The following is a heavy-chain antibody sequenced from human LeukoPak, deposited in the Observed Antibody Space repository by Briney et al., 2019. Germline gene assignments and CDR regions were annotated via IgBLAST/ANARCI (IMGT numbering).Heavy chain of an antibody. Sequence: GGSLRLSRAASGFTFSSYSMNWVRQAPGKGLEWVSSISSSSYIYYADSMKGRFTISRDNAKKSLYLQMNSLRAEDTAVYYCARGGYLITFGGVDYWGQGTLVTVSS. CDR3: ARGGYLITFGGVDY. J-gene: IGHJ4*02. CDR2: ISSSSYI. V-gene: IGHV3-21*01. CDR1: GFTFSSYS. D-gene: IGHD3-16*01.